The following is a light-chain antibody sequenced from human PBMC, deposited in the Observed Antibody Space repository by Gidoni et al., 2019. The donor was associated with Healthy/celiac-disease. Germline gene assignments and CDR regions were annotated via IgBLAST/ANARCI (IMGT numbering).Light chain of an antibody. V-gene: IGKV4-1*01. CDR3: QQYYSTPQDT. CDR2: WAS. Sequence: IVMTQSPDSLALSLGESATINCKSSQSVLYSSNNKNYLAWYQQKPGQPPKLLIYWASTREYGVHDRFSGSGSGTDLTLTISSLQAEDVAVYYCQQYYSTPQDTFGQGTKLEIK. CDR1: QSVLYSSNNKNY. J-gene: IGKJ2*01.